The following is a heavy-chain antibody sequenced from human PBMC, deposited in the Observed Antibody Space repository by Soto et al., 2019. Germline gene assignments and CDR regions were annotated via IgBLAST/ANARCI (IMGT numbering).Heavy chain of an antibody. Sequence: EVQLLESGGGLVQPGGSLRLSCAASGFTFSSYAMSWVRQAPGKGLEWVSAISGSGGSTYYADSVKGRFTISRDNSKNTLYLQMNSLRAEDTAVYYCAQPDIVVVGAAPRGYFQHWGQGTLVTVSS. CDR3: AQPDIVVVGAAPRGYFQH. D-gene: IGHD2-15*01. CDR2: ISGSGGST. J-gene: IGHJ1*01. CDR1: GFTFSSYA. V-gene: IGHV3-23*01.